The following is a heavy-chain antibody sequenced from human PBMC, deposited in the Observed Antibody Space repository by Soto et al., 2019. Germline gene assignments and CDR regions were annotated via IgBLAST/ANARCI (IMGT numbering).Heavy chain of an antibody. V-gene: IGHV5-51*01. Sequence: ESLKISCKGSGYSFTSYWIGWVRQMPGKGLEWMGIIYPGDSDTRYSPSFQGQVTISADKSISTAYLQWSSLKASDTAMYYCARQDYDILTGYPLFDYWGQGTLVTVSS. D-gene: IGHD3-9*01. CDR2: IYPGDSDT. CDR3: ARQDYDILTGYPLFDY. J-gene: IGHJ4*02. CDR1: GYSFTSYW.